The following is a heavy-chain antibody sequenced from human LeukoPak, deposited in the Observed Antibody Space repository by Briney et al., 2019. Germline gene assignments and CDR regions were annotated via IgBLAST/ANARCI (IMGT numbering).Heavy chain of an antibody. V-gene: IGHV4-4*07. Sequence: SETLSLTCTVSGGSISSYYWSWIRQPAGKGLEWIGRIYTSGSTNYNPSLKSRVTMSADTSKNQFSLKLSSVTAADTAVYYCARDQPGITIFGVAPDAFDIWGQGTMVTVSS. CDR1: GGSISSYY. CDR2: IYTSGST. J-gene: IGHJ3*02. CDR3: ARDQPGITIFGVAPDAFDI. D-gene: IGHD3-3*01.